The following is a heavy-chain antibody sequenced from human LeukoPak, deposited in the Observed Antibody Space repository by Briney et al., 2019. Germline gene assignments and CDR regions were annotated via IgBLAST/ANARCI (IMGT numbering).Heavy chain of an antibody. Sequence: ASVKVSCKTSGYTFTDYYMHWVRQAPGQGLEWMGWINPNSGGTNYAQKFQGRVTMTWDTSISTAYMELSRLRSDDTAVYYCARGNKYYYDSSGYYHWGQGTLVTVSS. D-gene: IGHD3-22*01. CDR2: INPNSGGT. CDR3: ARGNKYYYDSSGYYH. V-gene: IGHV1-2*02. J-gene: IGHJ5*02. CDR1: GYTFTDYY.